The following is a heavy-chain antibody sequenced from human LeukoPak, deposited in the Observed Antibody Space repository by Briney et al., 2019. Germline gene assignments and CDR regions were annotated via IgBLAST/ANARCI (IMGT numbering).Heavy chain of an antibody. Sequence: PRGTLRLSCARSGFTSSNHAIHCVRQAPGKGLEWVAVTSDDGSSKYYVDSVKGRFTTSRDNSKNTLYLQMNSLRPEDTAMYYCARVDDLDAFDIWGQGTMVTVSS. V-gene: IGHV3-30*04. CDR1: GFTSSNHA. CDR3: ARVDDLDAFDI. D-gene: IGHD2-2*03. CDR2: TSDDGSSK. J-gene: IGHJ3*02.